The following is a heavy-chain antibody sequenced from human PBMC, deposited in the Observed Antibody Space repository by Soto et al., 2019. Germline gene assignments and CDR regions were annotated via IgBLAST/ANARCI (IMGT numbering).Heavy chain of an antibody. CDR2: IYYSGST. J-gene: IGHJ4*02. CDR1: GGSIRSYY. V-gene: IGHV4-59*01. Sequence: SVIQSHTYTVSGGSIRSYYCSWIRQTPGKGLEWIGYIYYSGSTNYNPSLKSRVTISVDTSKNQFSLKLSSVTAADTAVYYCARGRLVQPHTIFGVVTDYWGQGTLVTVS. CDR3: ARGRLVQPHTIFGVVTDY. D-gene: IGHD3-3*01.